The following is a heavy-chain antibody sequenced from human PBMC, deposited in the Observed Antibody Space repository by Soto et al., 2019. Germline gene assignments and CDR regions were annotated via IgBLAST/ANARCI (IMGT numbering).Heavy chain of an antibody. D-gene: IGHD6-19*01. CDR3: ARDGQWLPRDGLRSSYYFDY. Sequence: QVQLVESGGGVVQPGRSLRLSCAASGFNFSSYVMHWVRQAPGKVLEWVAVIGYDGGNKYYADSVKGRFTISRDNSKNTLYLQMNSLRAEETAVYYCARDGQWLPRDGLRSSYYFDYWGQGTLVTVSS. CDR1: GFNFSSYV. J-gene: IGHJ4*02. V-gene: IGHV3-33*01. CDR2: IGYDGGNK.